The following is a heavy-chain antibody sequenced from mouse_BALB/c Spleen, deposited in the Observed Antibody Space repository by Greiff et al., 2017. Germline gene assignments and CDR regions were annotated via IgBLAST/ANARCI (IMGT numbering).Heavy chain of an antibody. J-gene: IGHJ4*01. CDR1: GFTFSSYG. CDR2: ISSGGSYT. Sequence: DVKLVESGGDLVKPGGSLKLSCAASGFTFSSYGMSWVRQTPDKRLEWVATISSGGSYTYYPDSVKGRFTISRDNAKNTLYLQMSSLKSEDTAMYYCARHDFDGYYDYYAMDYWGQGTSVTVSS. CDR3: ARHDFDGYYDYYAMDY. D-gene: IGHD2-3*01. V-gene: IGHV5-6*02.